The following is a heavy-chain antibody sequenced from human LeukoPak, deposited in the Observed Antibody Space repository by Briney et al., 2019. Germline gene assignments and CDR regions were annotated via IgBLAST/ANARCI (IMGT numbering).Heavy chain of an antibody. CDR3: ARGWSRYSSGWEYYFDY. CDR2: INPNSGGT. V-gene: IGHV1-2*02. D-gene: IGHD6-19*01. Sequence: ASVKVSCKASGYTLTGYYMHWVRQAPGQGPEWMGWINPNSGGTNYAQKFQGRVTMTRDTSISTAYMELSRLRSDDTAVYYCARGWSRYSSGWEYYFDYWGQGTLVTVSS. J-gene: IGHJ4*02. CDR1: GYTLTGYY.